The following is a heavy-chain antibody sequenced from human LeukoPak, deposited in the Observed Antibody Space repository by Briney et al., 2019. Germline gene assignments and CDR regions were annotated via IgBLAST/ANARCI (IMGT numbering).Heavy chain of an antibody. CDR3: AKDMVRGVIIPLGY. CDR1: GFTFDDYA. V-gene: IGHV3-9*01. CDR2: ISWNSGSI. J-gene: IGHJ4*02. Sequence: PGGSLRLSCAASGFTFDDYAMHWVRQAPGKGLEWVSGISWNSGSIGYADSVKGRFTISRDNAKNSLYLQMNSLRAEDTALYYCAKDMVRGVIIPLGYWGQGTLVTVSS. D-gene: IGHD3-10*01.